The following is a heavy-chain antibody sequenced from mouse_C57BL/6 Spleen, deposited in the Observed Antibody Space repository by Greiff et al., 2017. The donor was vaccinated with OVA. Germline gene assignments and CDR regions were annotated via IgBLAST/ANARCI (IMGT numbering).Heavy chain of an antibody. CDR2: IYPGDGDT. D-gene: IGHD2-4*01. J-gene: IGHJ4*01. Sequence: VQLQQSGPELVKPGASVKISCKASGYAFSSSWMNWVKQRPGKGLEWIGRIYPGDGDTNYNGQFKGKATLTADKSSSTAYMQLSSLTSEDSAVYFCARFIYDYGGSNAMDYWGQGTSVTVSS. V-gene: IGHV1-82*01. CDR1: GYAFSSSW. CDR3: ARFIYDYGGSNAMDY.